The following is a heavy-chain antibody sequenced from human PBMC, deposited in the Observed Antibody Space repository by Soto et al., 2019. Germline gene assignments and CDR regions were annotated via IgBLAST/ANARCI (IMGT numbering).Heavy chain of an antibody. CDR3: AKAEGSSYGTEYSQH. CDR1: GFTFSTYA. CDR2: IISSGGST. Sequence: EVQLLESGGGLVQPGGSLRLSCAASGFTFSTYAMNRVRQAPGKGLEWVSLIISSGGSTYYADSVKGRFTISRDNSKNTLYLQMNSLRADDTAVYYCAKAEGSSYGTEYSQHWGQGTLVTVSS. J-gene: IGHJ1*01. V-gene: IGHV3-23*01. D-gene: IGHD6-13*01.